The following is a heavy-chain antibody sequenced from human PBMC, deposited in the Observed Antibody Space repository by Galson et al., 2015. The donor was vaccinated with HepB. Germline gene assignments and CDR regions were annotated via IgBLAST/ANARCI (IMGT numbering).Heavy chain of an antibody. V-gene: IGHV3-30*18. J-gene: IGHJ5*02. D-gene: IGHD2-2*01. Sequence: SLRLSCAASGFTFSSYGMHWVRQAPGKGLEWVAVISYDGSNKYYADSVKGRFTISRDNSKNTLYLQMNSLRAEDTAVYYCAKDLHCSSTSCYLRYNWFDPWGQGTLVTVSS. CDR2: ISYDGSNK. CDR1: GFTFSSYG. CDR3: AKDLHCSSTSCYLRYNWFDP.